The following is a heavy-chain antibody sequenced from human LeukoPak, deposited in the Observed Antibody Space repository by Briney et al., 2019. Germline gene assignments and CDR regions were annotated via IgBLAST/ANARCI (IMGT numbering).Heavy chain of an antibody. CDR2: IYNSGST. CDR1: GGSISGGGYS. Sequence: PSETLSLTCAVSGGSISGGGYSYNWIRQPPGKGPEWIGYIYNSGSTSYNPSLKSRVTMSVDTSMNHFSLRLSFVTAADTAVYYCARGWGPAYCGGDCHRHFDYWGQGALVTVSS. D-gene: IGHD2-21*02. CDR3: ARGWGPAYCGGDCHRHFDY. V-gene: IGHV4-30-4*07. J-gene: IGHJ4*02.